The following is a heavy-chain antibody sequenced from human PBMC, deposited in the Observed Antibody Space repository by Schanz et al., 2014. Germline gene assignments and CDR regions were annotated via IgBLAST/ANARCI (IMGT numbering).Heavy chain of an antibody. J-gene: IGHJ4*02. CDR3: AKYRGYYRVSGSYRELEY. CDR1: GFPFSDYF. Sequence: QVQLVDSGGGLVKPGGSLRLSCTASGFPFSDYFMAWIRQPPGRGLEWVSYISDSGTYTNYAESVKGRFTISRDNSKNTLYLQMKSLRAEDTAVYYCAKYRGYYRVSGSYRELEYWGQGTLVAVSS. D-gene: IGHD3-10*01. CDR2: ISDSGTYT. V-gene: IGHV3-11*05.